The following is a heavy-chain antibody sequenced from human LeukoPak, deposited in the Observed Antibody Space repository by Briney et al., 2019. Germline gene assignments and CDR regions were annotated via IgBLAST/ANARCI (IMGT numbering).Heavy chain of an antibody. CDR1: GGSISSGSYY. Sequence: SETLSLTCTVSGGSISSGSYYWSWIRQPAGKGLEWIGRIYTSGSTNYNPSLKSRVTISVDTSKNQFSLKLSSVTAADTAVYYCARVRPDFWSGHRWFDPWGQGTLVTVSS. V-gene: IGHV4-61*02. J-gene: IGHJ5*02. CDR2: IYTSGST. D-gene: IGHD3-3*01. CDR3: ARVRPDFWSGHRWFDP.